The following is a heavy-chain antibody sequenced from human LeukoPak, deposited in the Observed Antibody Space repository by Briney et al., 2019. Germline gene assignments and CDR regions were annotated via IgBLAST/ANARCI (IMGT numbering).Heavy chain of an antibody. CDR3: AGHVRGTTRNYYFDY. J-gene: IGHJ4*02. D-gene: IGHD1-1*01. CDR1: GGSISSSSYY. CDR2: IYYSGST. V-gene: IGHV4-39*01. Sequence: SETLSLTCTVSGGSISSSSYYWGWIRQPPGEGLEWIGSIYYSGSTYYNPSLKSRVTISVDTSKNQFSLKLSSVTAADTAVYYCAGHVRGTTRNYYFDYWGQGTLVTVSS.